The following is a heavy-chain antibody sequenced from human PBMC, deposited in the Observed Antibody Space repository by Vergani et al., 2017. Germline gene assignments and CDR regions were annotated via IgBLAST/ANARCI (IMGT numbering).Heavy chain of an antibody. CDR2: IHYSENT. J-gene: IGHJ4*02. V-gene: IGHV4-59*11. CDR3: ARPGGSGNFYHLFDS. CDR1: FDSIRNLY. D-gene: IGHD3-10*01. Sequence: QVQLQESGPGLVKSSETLSLTCSVSFDSIRNLYCNWIRQPPGKGLEWIGSIHYSENTNYNPSLKTRVTISVDTSKNQFSLTLTSVTAAATAVYYCARPGGSGNFYHLFDSWGQGTLVTVSS.